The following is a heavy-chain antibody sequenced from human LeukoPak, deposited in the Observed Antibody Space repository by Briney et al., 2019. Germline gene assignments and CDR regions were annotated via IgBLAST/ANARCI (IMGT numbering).Heavy chain of an antibody. CDR1: GGSINSYY. Sequence: SETLSLTCTVSGGSINSYYWSWIRQPAGEGLGWIGYIYYSGSTNYNPSVKSRVTIPVDTSKNQFSLTPGAVTAAVKAGYYFPKDSCSGGRCHPDYWGRGTLVTVSS. CDR3: PKDSCSGGRCHPDY. J-gene: IGHJ4*02. D-gene: IGHD2-15*01. CDR2: IYYSGST. V-gene: IGHV4-59*01.